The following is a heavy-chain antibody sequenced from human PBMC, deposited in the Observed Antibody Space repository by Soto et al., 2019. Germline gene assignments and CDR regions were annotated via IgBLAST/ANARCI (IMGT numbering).Heavy chain of an antibody. CDR3: VKDREGVAARSGAFDI. Sequence: GGFLRLSCSASGFTFSSYAMHWVRQAQGKGLEYVSAISSNGGSTYYADSVKGRFTISRDNSKNTLYLQMISLRAEDTAVYYCVKDREGVAARSGAFDIWGQGTMVTVSS. V-gene: IGHV3-64D*09. CDR1: GFTFSSYA. CDR2: ISSNGGST. J-gene: IGHJ3*02. D-gene: IGHD6-6*01.